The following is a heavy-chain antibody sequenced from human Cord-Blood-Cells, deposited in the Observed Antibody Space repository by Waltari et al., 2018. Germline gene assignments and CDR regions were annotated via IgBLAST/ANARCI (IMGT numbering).Heavy chain of an antibody. Sequence: QVQLVQSGAEVKKPGASVKVSCKASGYTFTSSAMHWVRQAPGQRLEWMGWINAGNGNTKYSQKFQGRVTITRDTSASTAYMELSSLRSEDTAVYYCARDLWGQLGLDYWGQGTLVTVSS. V-gene: IGHV1-3*01. CDR3: ARDLWGQLGLDY. CDR2: INAGNGNT. CDR1: GYTFTSSA. D-gene: IGHD6-6*01. J-gene: IGHJ4*02.